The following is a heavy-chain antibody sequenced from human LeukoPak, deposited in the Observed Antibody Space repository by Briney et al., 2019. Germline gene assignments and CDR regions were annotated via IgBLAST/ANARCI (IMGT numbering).Heavy chain of an antibody. CDR1: GFTVITND. D-gene: IGHD1-14*01. CDR2: LYGDGNT. Sequence: GGCLRLSCAASGFTVITNDMTWVRQAPGKGLEWVSVLYGDGNTNYADSVQGRFTISRDNSKNTLYLEMNSLSPDDTAVYYCARGVEPLAANTLAYWGQGTLVTVSS. J-gene: IGHJ4*02. CDR3: ARGVEPLAANTLAY. V-gene: IGHV3-53*01.